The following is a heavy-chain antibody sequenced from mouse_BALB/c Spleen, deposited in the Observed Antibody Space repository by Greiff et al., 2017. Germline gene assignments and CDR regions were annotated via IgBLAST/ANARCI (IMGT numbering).Heavy chain of an antibody. D-gene: IGHD1-1*01. CDR3: ARSATVVEN. Sequence: VQLQQSGAELVRPGALVKLSCKASGFNIKDYYMHWVKQRPEQGLEWIGWIDPENGNTIYDPKFQGKASITADTSSNTAYLQLSSLTSEDTAVYYCARSATVVENWGQGTTLTVSS. CDR1: GFNIKDYY. V-gene: IGHV14-1*02. J-gene: IGHJ2*01. CDR2: IDPENGNT.